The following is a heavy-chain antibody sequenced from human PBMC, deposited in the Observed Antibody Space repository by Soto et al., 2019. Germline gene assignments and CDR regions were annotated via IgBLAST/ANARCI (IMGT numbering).Heavy chain of an antibody. D-gene: IGHD2-2*01. CDR2: MFYSGNT. CDR1: GGSISSSGYY. J-gene: IGHJ6*02. Sequence: SETLSLTCTVSGGSISSSGYYWSWIRQHPGKGLEWIGYMFYSGNTFLNPSLKSRVAISADTSKNQFSLKLTSVTAADTAVYYCASPVVPAAMGGPCFYGIDVWGQGTTVTVSS. CDR3: ASPVVPAAMGGPCFYGIDV. V-gene: IGHV4-31*03.